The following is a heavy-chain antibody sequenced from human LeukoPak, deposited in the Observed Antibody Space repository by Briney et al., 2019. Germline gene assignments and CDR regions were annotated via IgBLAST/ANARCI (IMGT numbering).Heavy chain of an antibody. CDR2: IIPIFGTA. V-gene: IGHV1-69*13. CDR1: GGTFSSYA. CDR3: AREVFSDRSDFWSGYYPTDY. D-gene: IGHD3-3*01. J-gene: IGHJ4*02. Sequence: ASVKVSCKASGGTFSSYAISWVRQAPGQGLEWMGGIIPIFGTANYAQKFQGRVTITADEPTSTAYMELSSLRSEDTAVYYCAREVFSDRSDFWSGYYPTDYWGQGTLVTVSS.